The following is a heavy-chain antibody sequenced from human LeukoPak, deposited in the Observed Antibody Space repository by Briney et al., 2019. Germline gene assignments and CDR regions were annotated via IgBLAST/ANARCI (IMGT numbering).Heavy chain of an antibody. CDR3: ARDTARDGYNDYYYYGMDV. CDR1: GFTFSTYW. J-gene: IGHJ6*02. CDR2: INYDSTYI. D-gene: IGHD5-24*01. Sequence: GGSLRLSCVASGFTFSTYWMHWVRQAPGKGLEWVSSINYDSTYIYYADSLKGRFTISRDNAKNSLYLQMNSLRAEDTAVYFCARDTARDGYNDYYYYGMDVWGQGTTVTVSS. V-gene: IGHV3-21*01.